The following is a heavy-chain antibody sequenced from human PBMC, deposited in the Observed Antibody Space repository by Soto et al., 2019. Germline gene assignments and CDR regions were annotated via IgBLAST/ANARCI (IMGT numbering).Heavy chain of an antibody. Sequence: VKVSCKASGYSFTSYAMHWVRQAPGQRLEWMGWINGGNGNTKYSQKFQGRVTITRDTSASTAYMELSSLRSEDTAVYYCARDRPNAFDIWGQGTMVTVSS. CDR2: INGGNGNT. CDR3: ARDRPNAFDI. J-gene: IGHJ3*02. CDR1: GYSFTSYA. V-gene: IGHV1-3*01.